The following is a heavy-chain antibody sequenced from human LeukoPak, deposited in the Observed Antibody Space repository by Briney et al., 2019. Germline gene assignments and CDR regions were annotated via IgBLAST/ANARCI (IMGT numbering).Heavy chain of an antibody. V-gene: IGHV4-38-2*02. D-gene: IGHD3-16*01. Sequence: PSETLSLTCTVSGYSISSGYYWGWIRQPPGKGLGWIGSIYHSGSTYYNPSLKSRVTISVDTSKNQFSLKLSSVTAADTAVYYCARDSRPNRGEFDYWGQGTLVTVSS. CDR1: GYSISSGYY. J-gene: IGHJ4*02. CDR3: ARDSRPNRGEFDY. CDR2: IYHSGST.